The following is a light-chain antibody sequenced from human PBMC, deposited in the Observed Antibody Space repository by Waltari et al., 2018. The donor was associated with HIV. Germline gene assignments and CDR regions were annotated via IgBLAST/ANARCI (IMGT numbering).Light chain of an antibody. CDR3: QERSNWPAAPN. Sequence: IVLTQSPATLYLSPGDTATPSFRARRSGRTYVAWYQQRNSQPPRLLIYDASVRATGIAARFSGSGSGKDVTLYISSLEPEDGAVYYCQERSNWPAAPNLGGGPKVEIK. V-gene: IGKV3-11*01. CDR1: RSGRTY. CDR2: DAS. J-gene: IGKJ4*01.